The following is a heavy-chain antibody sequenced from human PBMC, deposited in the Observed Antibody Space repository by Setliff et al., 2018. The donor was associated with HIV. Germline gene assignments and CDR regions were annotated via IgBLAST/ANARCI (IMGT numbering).Heavy chain of an antibody. D-gene: IGHD6-19*01. V-gene: IGHV1-18*01. CDR1: GDTNPSDA. Sequence: ASVKVSCKASGDTNPSDAISWVRQAPGQGLEWMGWISGYNGNTKYAQNMQGRVTMTTDTSTTTAYMELRSLRSDDTAVYYCATKTVAGTGAFDIWGQGTMVTVSS. CDR3: ATKTVAGTGAFDI. CDR2: ISGYNGNT. J-gene: IGHJ3*02.